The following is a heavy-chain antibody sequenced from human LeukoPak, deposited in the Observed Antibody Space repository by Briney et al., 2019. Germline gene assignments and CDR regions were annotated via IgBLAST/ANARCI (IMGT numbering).Heavy chain of an antibody. CDR2: IYHSGST. D-gene: IGHD6-13*01. V-gene: IGHV4-39*07. CDR3: ARADYSSTWSHDYYYMDV. Sequence: PSETLSLTCTVSGGSISSSSYYWGWIRQRPGKGLEWIGSIYHSGSTYYNPSLKSRVTISVDTSKNQFSLKLSSVTAADTAVYYCARADYSSTWSHDYYYMDVWGKGTTVTVSS. J-gene: IGHJ6*03. CDR1: GGSISSSSYY.